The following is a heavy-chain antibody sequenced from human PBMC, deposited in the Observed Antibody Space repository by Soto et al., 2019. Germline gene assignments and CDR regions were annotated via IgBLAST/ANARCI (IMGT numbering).Heavy chain of an antibody. CDR3: ARIYASLAPSVYPSGY. CDR2: INPNSGGT. J-gene: IGHJ4*02. V-gene: IGHV1-2*02. Sequence: ASVKVSCKASGYTFTGYYMHWVRQAPGQGLEWMGWINPNSGGTNYAQKFQGRVTMTRDTSISTAYMELSRLRCDDTAVYYCARIYASLAPSVYPSGYWGQGTLVAVCS. CDR1: GYTFTGYY. D-gene: IGHD6-6*01.